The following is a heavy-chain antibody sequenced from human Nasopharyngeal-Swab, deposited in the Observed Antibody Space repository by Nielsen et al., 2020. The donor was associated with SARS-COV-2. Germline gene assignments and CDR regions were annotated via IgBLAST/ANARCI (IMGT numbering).Heavy chain of an antibody. CDR3: AKDRNSAYYYYYMDV. J-gene: IGHJ6*03. CDR2: VSGRDST. Sequence: WIRQPQGKGLEWVSSVSGRDSTYYADSVKGRFTISSDISKNTLYLQMNSLRAEDTAVYYCAKDRNSAYYYYYMDVWGKGTTVTVSS. V-gene: IGHV3-23*01. D-gene: IGHD1-26*01.